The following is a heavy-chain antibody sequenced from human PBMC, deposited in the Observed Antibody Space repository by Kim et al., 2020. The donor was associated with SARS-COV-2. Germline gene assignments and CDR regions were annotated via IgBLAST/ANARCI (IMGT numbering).Heavy chain of an antibody. CDR3: SIRGYYSGSVKKGCDV. CDR1: GYTFTTYD. CDR2: MNPYSGHP. Sequence: ASVKVSCRASGYTFTTYDINWVRQATGQGPEWMGWMNPYSGHPGYAQQFQGRATMPRNTPLSTANMELSSLGYKDTAGYYCSIRGYYSGSVKKGCDVWGQ. J-gene: IGHJ6*02. V-gene: IGHV1-8*02. D-gene: IGHD3-10*01.